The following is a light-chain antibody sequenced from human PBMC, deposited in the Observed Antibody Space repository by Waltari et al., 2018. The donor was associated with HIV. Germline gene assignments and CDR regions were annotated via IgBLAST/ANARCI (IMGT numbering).Light chain of an antibody. CDR3: SSYAGSNNLI. CDR2: EVS. V-gene: IGLV2-8*01. CDR1: SSDVGGCTS. J-gene: IGLJ1*01. Sequence: QTAVTPPRSESGAPAQSGAIACTGASSDVGGCTSITWYQQHPGKAHKLMIYEVSKRPSAVPDRFSGSKSGNTASLTFSGLQAEDEADYYCSSYAGSNNLICGTGTKVTVL.